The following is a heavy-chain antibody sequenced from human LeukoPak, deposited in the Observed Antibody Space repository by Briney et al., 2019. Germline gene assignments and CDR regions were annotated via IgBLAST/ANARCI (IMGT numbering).Heavy chain of an antibody. Sequence: GALVKVSCKASGGTFSSYAISWVRQAPGQGLEWMGRIIPTLGIANYAQKFQGRVTITADKSTSTAYMELSSLRSEDTAVYYCARHKDSYGYHPAYFDYWGQGTLVTVSS. CDR2: IIPTLGIA. CDR3: ARHKDSYGYHPAYFDY. CDR1: GGTFSSYA. D-gene: IGHD5-18*01. J-gene: IGHJ4*02. V-gene: IGHV1-69*04.